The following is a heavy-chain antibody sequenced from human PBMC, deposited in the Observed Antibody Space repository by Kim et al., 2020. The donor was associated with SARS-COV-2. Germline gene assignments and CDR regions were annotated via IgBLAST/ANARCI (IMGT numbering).Heavy chain of an antibody. D-gene: IGHD3-9*01. J-gene: IGHJ4*02. Sequence: GGSLRLSCAASGFTFSNYAMSWVRQAPGKGLEWVSGISGSGGTTSYADSVKGRFTISRDNSKNTLYLQMHSPRAEDTALYYCAKDYPSYGVLTGAIRGYFDSWGQGTLVTVSS. CDR2: ISGSGGTT. CDR3: AKDYPSYGVLTGAIRGYFDS. V-gene: IGHV3-23*01. CDR1: GFTFSNYA.